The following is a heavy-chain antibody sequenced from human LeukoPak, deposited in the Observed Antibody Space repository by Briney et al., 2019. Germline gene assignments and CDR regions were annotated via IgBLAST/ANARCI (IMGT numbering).Heavy chain of an antibody. CDR3: ARAYCGGDCRLGSFRTWYFDL. Sequence: KPSETLSLTCTVSGGSISSGDYYWSWIRQPPGKGLEWIGYIYYSGSTYYNPSLKSRVTISVDTSKNQFSLKLSSVTAADTAVYYCARAYCGGDCRLGSFRTWYFDLWGRGTLVTVSS. CDR1: GGSISSGDYY. D-gene: IGHD2-21*02. J-gene: IGHJ2*01. V-gene: IGHV4-30-4*01. CDR2: IYYSGST.